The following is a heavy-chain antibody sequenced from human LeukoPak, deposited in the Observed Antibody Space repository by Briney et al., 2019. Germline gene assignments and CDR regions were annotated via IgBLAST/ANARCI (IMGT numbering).Heavy chain of an antibody. Sequence: PSETLSLTCAVYGGSFSGYYWSWIRQPPGKGLEWIGEINHSGSTNYNPSLKSRVTISVDTSKNQFSLKLSSVTAADTAVYYCAIRIVATRPFDYWGQGTLVTVSS. D-gene: IGHD5-12*01. CDR2: INHSGST. CDR1: GGSFSGYY. CDR3: AIRIVATRPFDY. J-gene: IGHJ4*02. V-gene: IGHV4-34*01.